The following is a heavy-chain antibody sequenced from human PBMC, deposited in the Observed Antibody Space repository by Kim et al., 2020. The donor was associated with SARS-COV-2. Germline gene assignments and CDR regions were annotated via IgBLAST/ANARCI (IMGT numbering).Heavy chain of an antibody. Sequence: GGSLRLSCAASGFTFDDYAMHWVRQAPGKGLEWVSDISWNSGSIDYADSVKGRFTISRDNAKNSLYLQMNRLRAEDTAFYYCAKDILGIAATGTTFDYWGQGTLVTVSS. V-gene: IGHV3-9*01. D-gene: IGHD6-13*01. CDR2: ISWNSGSI. CDR3: AKDILGIAATGTTFDY. CDR1: GFTFDDYA. J-gene: IGHJ4*02.